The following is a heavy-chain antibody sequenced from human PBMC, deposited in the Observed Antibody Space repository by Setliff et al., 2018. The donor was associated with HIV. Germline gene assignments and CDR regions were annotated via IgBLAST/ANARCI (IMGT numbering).Heavy chain of an antibody. CDR1: GYTFTDCA. D-gene: IGHD5-12*01. CDR2: INAGNGNT. CDR3: ARDSAIVTTIIDHYYGMDV. Sequence: GASVKVSCKASGYTFTDCAIYWMRQAPGQRLEWLGWINAGNGNTEYSQNFQGRVTISRDPSASTAYMELSSLRSEDTAVYYCARDSAIVTTIIDHYYGMDVWGQGTTVTVSS. J-gene: IGHJ6*02. V-gene: IGHV1-3*01.